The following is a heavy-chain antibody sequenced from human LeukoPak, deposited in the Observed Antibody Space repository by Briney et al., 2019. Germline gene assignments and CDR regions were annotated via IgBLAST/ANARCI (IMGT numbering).Heavy chain of an antibody. V-gene: IGHV3-23*01. CDR3: AKKSPYGGRDY. CDR2: ISGSGGST. Sequence: TGGSLRLSCAASGLTFSDYAMSWVRQAPGKGPEWVSAISGSGGSTYYADSVKGRFTISRDNSKNTLYLQMNSLRDEDTAVYYCAKKSPYGGRDYWGQGTLVTVSS. D-gene: IGHD4-23*01. CDR1: GLTFSDYA. J-gene: IGHJ4*02.